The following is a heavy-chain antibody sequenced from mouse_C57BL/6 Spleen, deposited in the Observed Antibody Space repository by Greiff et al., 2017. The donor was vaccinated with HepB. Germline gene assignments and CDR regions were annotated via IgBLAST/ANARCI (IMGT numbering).Heavy chain of an antibody. Sequence: EVKLVESGPGMVKPSQSLSLTCTVTGYSITSGYDWHWIRHFPGNKLEWMGYISYSGSTNYNPSLKSRISITHDTSKNHFFLKLNSVTTEDTATYYCARDGTGEGFAYWGQGTLVTVSA. CDR1: GYSITSGYD. V-gene: IGHV3-1*01. CDR2: ISYSGST. J-gene: IGHJ3*01. D-gene: IGHD4-1*01. CDR3: ARDGTGEGFAY.